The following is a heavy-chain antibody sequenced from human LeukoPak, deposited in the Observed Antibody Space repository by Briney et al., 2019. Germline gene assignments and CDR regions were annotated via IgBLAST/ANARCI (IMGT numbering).Heavy chain of an antibody. CDR3: ARFGITGTPEAFDI. V-gene: IGHV4-59*01. D-gene: IGHD1-7*01. CDR1: GGSISSYY. J-gene: IGHJ3*02. Sequence: SETLSLTCTVSGGSISSYYWSWIRQPPGKGLEWIGYIYYRGSTNYNPSLRSRVTISVDTSKNQFSLKLSSVTAADTAVYYCARFGITGTPEAFDIWGQGTMVTVSS. CDR2: IYYRGST.